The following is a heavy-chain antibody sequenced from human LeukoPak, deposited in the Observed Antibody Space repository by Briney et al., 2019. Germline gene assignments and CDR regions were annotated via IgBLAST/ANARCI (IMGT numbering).Heavy chain of an antibody. D-gene: IGHD2-2*01. Sequence: SETLSLTCSVSGGSISSSDYYWSWIRQPPGKGLEWIGEINHSGSTNYNPSLKSRVTISVDTSKNQFSLKLSSVTAADTAVYYCAREDCSSTSCYMALGGWFDPWGQGTLVTVSS. V-gene: IGHV4-39*07. J-gene: IGHJ5*02. CDR3: AREDCSSTSCYMALGGWFDP. CDR2: INHSGST. CDR1: GGSISSSDYY.